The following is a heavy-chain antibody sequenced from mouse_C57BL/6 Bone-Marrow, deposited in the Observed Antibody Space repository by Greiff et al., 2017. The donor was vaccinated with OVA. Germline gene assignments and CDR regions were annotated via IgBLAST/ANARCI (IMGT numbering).Heavy chain of an antibody. J-gene: IGHJ4*01. CDR1: GYAFSSSW. CDR3: ARTRGENYAMDY. V-gene: IGHV1-82*01. CDR2: IYPGDGDT. Sequence: QVQLQQSGPELVKPGASVKISCKASGYAFSSSWMNWVKQRPGKGLEWIGRIYPGDGDTNYNGKFKGKATLTADKSSSTAYMQLSSLTSEYSAVYFCARTRGENYAMDYWGQGTSVTVSS.